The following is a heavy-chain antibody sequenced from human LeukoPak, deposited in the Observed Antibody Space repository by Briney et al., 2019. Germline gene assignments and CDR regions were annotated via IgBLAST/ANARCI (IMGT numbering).Heavy chain of an antibody. Sequence: PSETLSLTCTVSGGSISSGGYYWSWIRQHPGKGLEWIGYIYYSGCTYYNPSLKSRVTISVDTSKNQFSLKLSSVTAADTAVYYCARDLVATIGAFDIWGQGTMATVSS. D-gene: IGHD5-12*01. V-gene: IGHV4-31*03. CDR1: GGSISSGGYY. CDR2: IYYSGCT. CDR3: ARDLVATIGAFDI. J-gene: IGHJ3*02.